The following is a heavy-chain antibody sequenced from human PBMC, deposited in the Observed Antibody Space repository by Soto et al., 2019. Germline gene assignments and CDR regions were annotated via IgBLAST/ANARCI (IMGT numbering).Heavy chain of an antibody. D-gene: IGHD6-13*01. CDR1: GFTFSSYG. Sequence: QVQLVESGGGVVQPGRSLRLSCAASGFTFSSYGMHWVRQAPGKGLEWVAVIWYDGSNKYYADSVKGRFTISRDSSKNTLYLQMNSLRAEDTAVYYCARDSTAQRYSSSWYGMDVWGQGTTVTVSS. CDR3: ARDSTAQRYSSSWYGMDV. V-gene: IGHV3-33*01. CDR2: IWYDGSNK. J-gene: IGHJ6*02.